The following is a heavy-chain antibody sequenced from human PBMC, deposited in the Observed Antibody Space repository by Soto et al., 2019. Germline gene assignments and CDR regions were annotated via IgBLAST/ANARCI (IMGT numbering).Heavy chain of an antibody. CDR3: AKDFGVVGATTPFDY. D-gene: IGHD1-26*01. CDR1: VFTFSSYG. CDR2: ISYDGSNK. Sequence: GWSRRLSCAASVFTFSSYGMHWVRQAPGKGLEWVAVISYDGSNKYYADSVKGRFTISRDNSKNTLYLQMNSLRAEDTAVYYCAKDFGVVGATTPFDYWGQGTLVTVSS. J-gene: IGHJ4*02. V-gene: IGHV3-30*18.